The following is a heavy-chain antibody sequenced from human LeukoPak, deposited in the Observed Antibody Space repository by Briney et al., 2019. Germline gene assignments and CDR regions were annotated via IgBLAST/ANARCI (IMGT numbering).Heavy chain of an antibody. Sequence: GGSLRLSCTASGFIFSDYYMTWTRQAPGKGLEWISYISSSGSYTNYTDSVKGRFTISRDTAKNSLYLHLNSLRAEDTAVYYCARIRDYVFDYWGQGALVTVSS. CDR2: ISSSGSYT. D-gene: IGHD3-10*02. CDR1: GFIFSDYY. J-gene: IGHJ4*02. V-gene: IGHV3-11*03. CDR3: ARIRDYVFDY.